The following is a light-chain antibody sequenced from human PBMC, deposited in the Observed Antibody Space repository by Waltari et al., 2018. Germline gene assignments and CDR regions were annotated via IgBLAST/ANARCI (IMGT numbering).Light chain of an antibody. V-gene: IGKV1-13*02. CDR2: DAS. CDR1: QGISSA. CDR3: QQFNSYPQT. Sequence: AIQLTPPPSPLSASVGARVTITCRASQGISSALAWYQQKPGKAPKLLIYDASSLESGVPSRCSGSGSGTDFTLTISSLQPEDFATYYCQQFNSYPQTFGQGTKVEIK. J-gene: IGKJ1*01.